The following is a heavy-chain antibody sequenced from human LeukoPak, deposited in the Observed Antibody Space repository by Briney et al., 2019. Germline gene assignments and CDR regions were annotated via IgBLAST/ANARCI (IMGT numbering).Heavy chain of an antibody. J-gene: IGHJ4*02. V-gene: IGHV3-30*02. D-gene: IGHD5-24*01. CDR1: GFTFSSYG. CDR3: AKDPHHVEMATPGFDY. CDR2: RRYDGSNK. Sequence: GGSLRLSCAASGFTFSSYGMHWVRQAPGKGLEGVAFRRYDGSNKYYADSVKGRFTISRDNSKNTLYLQMNSLRAEDTSVYYCAKDPHHVEMATPGFDYWGQGTLVTVSS.